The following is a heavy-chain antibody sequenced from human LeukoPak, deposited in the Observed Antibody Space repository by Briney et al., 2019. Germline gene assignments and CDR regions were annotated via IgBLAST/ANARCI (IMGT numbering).Heavy chain of an antibody. CDR2: IYYSGST. V-gene: IGHV4-39*07. Sequence: SETLSLTCTVSGGSISSSSYYWGWIRQPPGKGLEWIGSIYYSGSTYYNPSLKSRVTISVDTSKNQFSLKLTSVTAADTAVYYCARDQTAAGRVDCWGQGTLVTVSS. CDR1: GGSISSSSYY. D-gene: IGHD6-13*01. J-gene: IGHJ4*02. CDR3: ARDQTAAGRVDC.